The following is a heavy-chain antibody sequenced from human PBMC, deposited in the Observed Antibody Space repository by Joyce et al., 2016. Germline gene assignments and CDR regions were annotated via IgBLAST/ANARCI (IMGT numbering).Heavy chain of an antibody. Sequence: EVQLVQSGAEVKKPGQSLKISCEVSGYSFTFYWIGWVRQMPGKVLEYMGMIYPGDSDTRYSPSFQGQVTISADKAISTAYLQWSSLKASDTAMYYCARKDCSGATCPFDYWGQGTLVTVSS. CDR1: GYSFTFYW. J-gene: IGHJ4*02. V-gene: IGHV5-51*01. CDR3: ARKDCSGATCPFDY. D-gene: IGHD2-15*01. CDR2: IYPGDSDT.